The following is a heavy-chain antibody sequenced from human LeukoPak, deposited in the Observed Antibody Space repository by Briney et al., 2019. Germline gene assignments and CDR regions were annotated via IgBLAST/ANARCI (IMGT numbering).Heavy chain of an antibody. J-gene: IGHJ4*02. CDR3: AKTLRSGTEYADFDQ. D-gene: IGHD1-26*01. CDR1: GFTFDDYA. V-gene: IGHV3-43*02. Sequence: GGSLRLSCAAPGFTFDDYAMHWVSQAQGKGLEWVSLIREDGRTTHYVDSVKGRFAISRDNSKKSLYLQIDSLRTEDTALYYCAKTLRSGTEYADFDQWGQGTLVTVSS. CDR2: IREDGRTT.